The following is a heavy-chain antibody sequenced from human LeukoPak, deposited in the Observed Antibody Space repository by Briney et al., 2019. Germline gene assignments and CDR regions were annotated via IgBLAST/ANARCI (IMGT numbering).Heavy chain of an antibody. CDR2: IYTSGST. D-gene: IGHD3-3*01. Sequence: SETLSLTCTVSGGSISSYYWSRIRQPAGKGLEWIGRIYTSGSTNYNPSLKSRVTMSVDTSKNQFSLKLSSVTAADTAVYYCARQITIWGSYALDIWGQGTMVTVSS. CDR3: ARQITIWGSYALDI. V-gene: IGHV4-4*07. J-gene: IGHJ3*02. CDR1: GGSISSYY.